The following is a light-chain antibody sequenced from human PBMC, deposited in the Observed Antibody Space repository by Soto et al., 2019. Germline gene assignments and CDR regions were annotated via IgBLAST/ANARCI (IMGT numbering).Light chain of an antibody. V-gene: IGKV1-33*01. CDR2: DAS. Sequence: DIQMTQSPSPLSASVVDRVTITFQASQNINNYLNWYQQKPGRAPKLLIYDASNLEAGVPSRFRGSGSGTDFTFTISRLQPEDIATYYCQQYENLPTFGQGTRLEIK. CDR3: QQYENLPT. CDR1: QNINNY. J-gene: IGKJ5*01.